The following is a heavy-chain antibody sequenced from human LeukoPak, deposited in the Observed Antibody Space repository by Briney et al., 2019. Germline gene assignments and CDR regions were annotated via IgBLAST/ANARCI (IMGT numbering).Heavy chain of an antibody. CDR2: ISYDGSNK. CDR3: VKNDGWFHLAQ. J-gene: IGHJ4*02. D-gene: IGHD6-19*01. CDR1: GFTFSSYA. V-gene: IGHV3-30-3*01. Sequence: GGSLRLSCGASGFTFSSYAMHWVRQAPGKGLEWVAVISYDGSNKYYADSVKGRISISRDNTNNALYLQMNSLRVEDTAIYYCVKNDGWFHLAQWGQGTLVTVSS.